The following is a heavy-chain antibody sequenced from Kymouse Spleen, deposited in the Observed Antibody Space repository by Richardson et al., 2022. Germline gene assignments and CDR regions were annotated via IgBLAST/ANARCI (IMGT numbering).Heavy chain of an antibody. CDR2: IYWDDDK. Sequence: QITLKESGPTLVKPTQTLTLTCTFSGFSLSTSGVGVGWIRQPPGKALEWLALIYWDDDKRYSPSLKSRLTITKDTSKNQVVLTMTNMDPVDTATYYCAVDTAMVRGFDYWGQGTLVTVSS. D-gene: IGHD5-18,IGHD5-18*01. CDR1: GFSLSTSGVG. J-gene: IGHJ4*02. CDR3: AVDTAMVRGFDY. V-gene: IGHV2-5*10.